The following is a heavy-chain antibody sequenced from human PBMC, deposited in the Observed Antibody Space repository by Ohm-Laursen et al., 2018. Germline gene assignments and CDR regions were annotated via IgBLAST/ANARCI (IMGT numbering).Heavy chain of an antibody. CDR3: ARDVVVTTMDWYFDL. CDR1: GSIFSSYS. V-gene: IGHV3-21*01. D-gene: IGHD2-21*02. CDR2: ISSTSTYM. Sequence: SLRLSCTASGSIFSSYSVNWVRQAPGKGLEWVSSISSTSTYMYYADSVKGRFTISRDNAKNSLYLQMNSLRAEDTAVYYCARDVVVTTMDWYFDLWGRGTLVIVSS. J-gene: IGHJ2*01.